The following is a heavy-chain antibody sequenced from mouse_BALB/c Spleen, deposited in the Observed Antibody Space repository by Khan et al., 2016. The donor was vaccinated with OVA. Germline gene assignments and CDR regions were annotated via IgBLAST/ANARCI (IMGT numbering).Heavy chain of an antibody. D-gene: IGHD2-1*01. V-gene: IGHV9-3*02. CDR1: GYTFTNYG. CDR2: INTNTGEP. Sequence: QFQLVQSGPELKKPGETVKISCKASGYTFTNYGMNWVKQAPGKGLKWMGWINTNTGEPTYAEEFKGRFAFSLETSASTAYLQINNLKNEDTATYFWARRSIYYGYFDVWGAGTTVTVSS. CDR3: ARRSIYYGYFDV. J-gene: IGHJ1*01.